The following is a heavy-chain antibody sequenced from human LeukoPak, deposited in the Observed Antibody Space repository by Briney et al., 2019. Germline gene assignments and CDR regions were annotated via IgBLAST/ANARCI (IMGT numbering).Heavy chain of an antibody. CDR2: ISGSGGST. Sequence: GGSLRLSCAASGFTFSSYAMSWVRQAPGKGLEWVSAISGSGGSTYYADSVKGRFTISRDNSKNTLYLQMNSLRAEDTAVYYCAKCGRGQQLALLIPVFDYWGQGTLVTVSP. D-gene: IGHD6-13*01. V-gene: IGHV3-23*01. CDR3: AKCGRGQQLALLIPVFDY. CDR1: GFTFSSYA. J-gene: IGHJ4*02.